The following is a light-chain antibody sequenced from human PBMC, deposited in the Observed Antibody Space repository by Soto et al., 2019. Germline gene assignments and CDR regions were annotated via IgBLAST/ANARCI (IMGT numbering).Light chain of an antibody. J-gene: IGKJ4*01. CDR2: DAS. CDR3: QQRGDWPPLS. CDR1: QSVSSY. V-gene: IGKV3-11*01. Sequence: EIVLTQSPATLSLSPGERATLSCRASQSVSSYIAWYQQKPGQAPRLLIYDASNRATGVPVRFSGSGSGTDFTLTISSLDPEDFAVHSCQQRGDWPPLSFGGGTKVEIK.